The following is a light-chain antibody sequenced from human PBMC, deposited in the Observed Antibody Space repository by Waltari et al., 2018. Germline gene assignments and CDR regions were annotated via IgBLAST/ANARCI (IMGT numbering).Light chain of an antibody. CDR2: GAS. V-gene: IGKV1-9*01. J-gene: IGKJ5*01. CDR3: QQLNSYPIT. CDR1: QGISSN. Sequence: DIKLTQSPSFLSASVGDRVTTTCRASQGISSNLAWYQQKPGKAPNLVIYGASTLQSGVPSRFSGSGSGTEFTLTISSLQPEDFATYYCQQLNSYPITFGQGTRLETK.